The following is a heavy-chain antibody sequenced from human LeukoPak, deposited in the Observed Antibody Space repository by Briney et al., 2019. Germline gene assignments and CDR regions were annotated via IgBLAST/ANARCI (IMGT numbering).Heavy chain of an antibody. CDR1: GFTFSSYG. CDR3: AKADQIVVVVAAPDY. D-gene: IGHD2-15*01. Sequence: GGSLRLSCAASGFTFSSYGMHWVRQAPGKGLEWVAVIRYDGSNKYYADSVKGRFTISRDNSKNTLYLQMNSLRAEDTAVYYCAKADQIVVVVAAPDYWGQGTLVTVSS. V-gene: IGHV3-30*02. CDR2: IRYDGSNK. J-gene: IGHJ4*02.